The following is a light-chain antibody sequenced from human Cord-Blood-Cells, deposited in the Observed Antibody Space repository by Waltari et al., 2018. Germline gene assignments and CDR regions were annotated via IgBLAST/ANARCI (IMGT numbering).Light chain of an antibody. CDR1: QSVSSN. Sequence: EIVMTQSPATLSVSPGERATLSCRVSQSVSSNLAWYQQKPGQAPRLLIYGASTRATVIPARFSGSGSGTEFTLTISSLQSEDFAVYYCQQYNNWPTFGPGTKVDIK. J-gene: IGKJ3*01. V-gene: IGKV3-15*01. CDR3: QQYNNWPT. CDR2: GAS.